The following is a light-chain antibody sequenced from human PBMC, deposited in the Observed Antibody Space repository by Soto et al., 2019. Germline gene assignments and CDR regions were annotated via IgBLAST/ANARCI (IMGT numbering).Light chain of an antibody. CDR2: GAS. J-gene: IGKJ1*01. Sequence: EIVLTQSPGTLSLSPGERNTLSCRASQSVSSSYLAGYQQKPGQAPRALIYGASSRAIGIPDRFSGSGSGTDFTLTISRLELLDFAVYSCQQYGISPWTFGQRTKLDSK. CDR3: QQYGISPWT. CDR1: QSVSSSY. V-gene: IGKV3-20*01.